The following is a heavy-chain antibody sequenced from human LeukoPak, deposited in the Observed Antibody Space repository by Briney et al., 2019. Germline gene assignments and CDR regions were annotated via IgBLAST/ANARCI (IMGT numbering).Heavy chain of an antibody. CDR3: AKASDSGCYHNWLDP. Sequence: GGSLRLSCAASGFTFSTYAMSWVRQAPGKGLEWVSAISASGGSTYYADSVKGRFTISRDNSKNTLYMQMNSLRAEDTAVYYCAKASDSGCYHNWLDPWGQGTLVTVSS. J-gene: IGHJ5*02. CDR2: ISASGGST. V-gene: IGHV3-23*01. CDR1: GFTFSTYA. D-gene: IGHD3-22*01.